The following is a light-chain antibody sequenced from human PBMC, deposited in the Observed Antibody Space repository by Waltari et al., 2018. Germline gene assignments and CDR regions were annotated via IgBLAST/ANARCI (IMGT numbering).Light chain of an antibody. Sequence: DIQMTQSPSSLSASVGDRVTVTCRASQGIDKDLSWYQQKPGEAPTLLIYGASNLQSGVSSRVSGSGSGTDFTLTISTLQTEDVATYYCQQDYTTPFTFGPGTKLDIK. CDR2: GAS. CDR3: QQDYTTPFT. V-gene: IGKV1-27*01. J-gene: IGKJ3*01. CDR1: QGIDKD.